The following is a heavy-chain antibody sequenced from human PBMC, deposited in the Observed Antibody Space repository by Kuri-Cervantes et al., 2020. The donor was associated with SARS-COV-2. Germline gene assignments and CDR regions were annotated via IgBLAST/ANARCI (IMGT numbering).Heavy chain of an antibody. CDR1: GGTFSSYA. D-gene: IGHD3-10*01. J-gene: IGHJ3*02. V-gene: IGHV1-69*06. CDR3: ARNMVRGPSWAFDI. Sequence: SVKVSCKASGGTFSSYAISWVRQAPGQGLEWMGGIIPIFGTANYAQKFQGRVTMTEDTSTDTAYMELSRLRSDDTAVYYCARNMVRGPSWAFDIWGQGTMVTVSS. CDR2: IIPIFGTA.